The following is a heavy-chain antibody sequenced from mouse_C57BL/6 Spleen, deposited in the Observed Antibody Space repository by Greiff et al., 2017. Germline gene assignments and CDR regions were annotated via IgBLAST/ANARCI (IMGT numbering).Heavy chain of an antibody. CDR1: GYAFTNYL. CDR3: AREGDSAVVASAMDY. J-gene: IGHJ4*01. V-gene: IGHV1-54*01. CDR2: INPGSGGT. Sequence: QVQLQQSGAELVRPGTSVKVSCKASGYAFTNYLIEWVKQRPGQGLEWIGVINPGSGGTNYNEKFKGKATLSAEKSSSTAYMQLSRLTSEVSAVYFCAREGDSAVVASAMDYWGQGTSVTVSS. D-gene: IGHD1-1*01.